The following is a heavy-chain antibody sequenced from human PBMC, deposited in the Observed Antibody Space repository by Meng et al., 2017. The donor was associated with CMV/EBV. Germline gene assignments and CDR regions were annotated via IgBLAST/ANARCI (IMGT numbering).Heavy chain of an antibody. CDR2: ISYDGSNK. CDR1: GFTFSSYA. CDR3: ARDKNVGGGGDY. J-gene: IGHJ4*02. D-gene: IGHD2-21*01. V-gene: IGHV3-30*04. Sequence: GGSLRLSCAASGFTFSSYAMHWVRQAPGKGLEWVAVISYDGSNKYYADSVKGRFTISRDNSKNTLYLQMNSLRAEDTAVYYCARDKNVGGGGDYWGQGTLVTVSS.